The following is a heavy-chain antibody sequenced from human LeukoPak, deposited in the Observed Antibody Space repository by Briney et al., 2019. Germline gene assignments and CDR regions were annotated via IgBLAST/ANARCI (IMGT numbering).Heavy chain of an antibody. D-gene: IGHD2-8*02. J-gene: IGHJ6*02. V-gene: IGHV4-4*07. Sequence: PSETLSLTCIVSGGSISRYYWSWIRQAAGKGLEWVGRISTSEGTRYNPSLKSRVTMSADTSKNELSLKLSFVTAADTAVYYCARDLQFLCTDIYCSYGVDVWGRGTTVTVSS. CDR1: GGSISRYY. CDR2: ISTSEGT. CDR3: ARDLQFLCTDIYCSYGVDV.